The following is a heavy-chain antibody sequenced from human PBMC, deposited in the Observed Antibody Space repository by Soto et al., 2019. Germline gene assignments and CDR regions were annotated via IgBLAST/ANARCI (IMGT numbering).Heavy chain of an antibody. CDR2: IYYSGST. Sequence: QVQLQESGPGLVKPSQTLSLTCTISGGSISSGGYYWSWIRQHPGKGLEWIGYIYYSGSTYYNPSLKSRVTISVDTSKNQFSLKLSSVTAADTAVYYCARVPYDFWSGAHEYYFDYWGQGTLVTVSS. CDR3: ARVPYDFWSGAHEYYFDY. CDR1: GGSISSGGYY. D-gene: IGHD3-3*01. V-gene: IGHV4-31*03. J-gene: IGHJ4*02.